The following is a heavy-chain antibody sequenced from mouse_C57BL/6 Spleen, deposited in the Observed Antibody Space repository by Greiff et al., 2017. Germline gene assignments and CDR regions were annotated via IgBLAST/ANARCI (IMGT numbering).Heavy chain of an antibody. V-gene: IGHV5-17*01. Sequence: EVQLVEPGGGLVKPGGSLKLSCAASGFTFSDYGMHWVRQAPEKGLEWVAYISSGSSTIYYADTVKGRFTISRDNAKNTLFLQMTSLRSEDTAMYYCARGVLRYPYYFDYWGQGTTLTVSS. CDR3: ARGVLRYPYYFDY. CDR2: ISSGSSTI. CDR1: GFTFSDYG. D-gene: IGHD1-1*01. J-gene: IGHJ2*01.